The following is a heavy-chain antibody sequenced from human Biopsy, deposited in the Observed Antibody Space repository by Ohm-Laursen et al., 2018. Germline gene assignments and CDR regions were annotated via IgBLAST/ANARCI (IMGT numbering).Heavy chain of an antibody. J-gene: IGHJ5*02. CDR3: ARHYYDTSGYNWFDP. V-gene: IGHV1-69*06. CDR2: VMPFFGTA. Sequence: SSVKVSCKASGGTFSSDIFAWVRQAPGQRPEWMGDVMPFFGTAQYAPKLQGRVSMTADKTTYTAYMELTSLTSEDTAVYFCARHYYDTSGYNWFDPWGQGILVTVSS. CDR1: GGTFSSDI. D-gene: IGHD3-22*01.